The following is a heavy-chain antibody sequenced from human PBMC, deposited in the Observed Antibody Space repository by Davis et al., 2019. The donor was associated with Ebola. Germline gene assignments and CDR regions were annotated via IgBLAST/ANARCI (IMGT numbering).Heavy chain of an antibody. J-gene: IGHJ4*02. Sequence: GESLKISCAASGFTFGDYAMTWVRQAPGKGLEWVSYISGTGTSTFYADSVKGRFTISRDNARDSLYLQMDSLRVEDTAIYYCARDAFSLSRYDTEDHWGQGTLVTVSS. V-gene: IGHV3-48*03. CDR3: ARDAFSLSRYDTEDH. D-gene: IGHD3-9*01. CDR2: ISGTGTST. CDR1: GFTFGDYA.